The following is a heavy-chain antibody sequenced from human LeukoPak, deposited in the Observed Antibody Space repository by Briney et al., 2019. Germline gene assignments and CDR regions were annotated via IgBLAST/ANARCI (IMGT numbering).Heavy chain of an antibody. CDR1: GYSFTSYW. CDR3: ARGYCSGGSCNAYFDY. J-gene: IGHJ4*02. CDR2: IYPGDSDT. D-gene: IGHD2-15*01. V-gene: IGHV5-51*01. Sequence: GESLKISCKGSGYSFTSYWVGWVRQMPGKGLEWMGIIYPGDSDTRYSPSFQGQVTISADKSISTAYLQWSSLKASDTAMYYCARGYCSGGSCNAYFDYWGQGTLVTVSS.